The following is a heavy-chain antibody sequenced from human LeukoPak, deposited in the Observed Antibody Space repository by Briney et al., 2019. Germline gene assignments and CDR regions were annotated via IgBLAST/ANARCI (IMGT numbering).Heavy chain of an antibody. V-gene: IGHV3-20*01. D-gene: IGHD6-19*01. CDR2: ITWDGGSI. CDR3: ARDPLAVAGQWFDP. J-gene: IGHJ5*02. CDR1: GFSFDEYG. Sequence: GGSLRLSCVASGFSFDEYGMTWVRQAPGKGLEWVAGITWDGGSIGYADSVKGRFTISRDNAKKSVYLQIDSLRAEDTALYHCARDPLAVAGQWFDPWGQGTLVTVSS.